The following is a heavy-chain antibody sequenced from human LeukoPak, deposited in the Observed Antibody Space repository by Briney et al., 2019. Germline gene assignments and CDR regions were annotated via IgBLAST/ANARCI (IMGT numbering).Heavy chain of an antibody. V-gene: IGHV4-39*01. CDR1: GDSISSSSYY. Sequence: KXSETLSLTCTVSGDSISSSSYYWGWIRQPAGKGLEWIGSIYYSGSTYYHPPLQRRVPLSVATSKTQFSLKLRSVPAADTAVYYCARLPFIAVAGPFDYWGQGTLVTVSS. CDR3: ARLPFIAVAGPFDY. J-gene: IGHJ4*02. D-gene: IGHD6-19*01. CDR2: IYYSGST.